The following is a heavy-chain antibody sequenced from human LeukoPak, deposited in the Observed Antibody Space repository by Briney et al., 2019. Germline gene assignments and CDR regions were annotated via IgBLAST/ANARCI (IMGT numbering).Heavy chain of an antibody. Sequence: GGSLRLSCAASGFTFSSYGMHWVRQAPGKGLEWVAVISYDGNNKYYADSVKGRFAISRDNSKNTLYLQMNSLRAEDTAVYYCATSMVRGGPFDYWGQGTLVTVSS. V-gene: IGHV3-30*03. CDR1: GFTFSSYG. D-gene: IGHD3-10*01. CDR3: ATSMVRGGPFDY. J-gene: IGHJ4*02. CDR2: ISYDGNNK.